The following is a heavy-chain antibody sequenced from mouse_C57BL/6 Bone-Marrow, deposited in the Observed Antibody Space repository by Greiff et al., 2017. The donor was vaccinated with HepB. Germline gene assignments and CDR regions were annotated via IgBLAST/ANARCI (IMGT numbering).Heavy chain of an antibody. J-gene: IGHJ3*01. Sequence: VQRVESGPGLVQPSQRLSITCTVSGFSFTSYGVHWVRQSPGKGLEWLGGIWSGGSTDYNAAFISSLSISKDNSTSQVFFKMNSLQAYDTAIYYCASWLLFAYWGQGTLVTVSA. D-gene: IGHD2-3*01. V-gene: IGHV2-2*01. CDR1: GFSFTSYG. CDR2: IWSGGST. CDR3: ASWLLFAY.